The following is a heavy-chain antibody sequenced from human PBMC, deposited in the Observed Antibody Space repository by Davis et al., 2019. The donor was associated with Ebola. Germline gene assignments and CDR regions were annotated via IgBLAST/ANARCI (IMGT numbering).Heavy chain of an antibody. V-gene: IGHV3-53*01. D-gene: IGHD1-26*01. CDR1: GFTASRHY. CDR3: ARARGIVGATAFDP. Sequence: GESLKISCVVSGFTASRHYMSWVRQAPGKGLEWVSLIYGADSAHYANSVKGRFIISRDDPHNTLYLQMNSLRVEGTAVYYCARARGIVGATAFDPWGRGTLVTVSS. J-gene: IGHJ5*02. CDR2: IYGADSA.